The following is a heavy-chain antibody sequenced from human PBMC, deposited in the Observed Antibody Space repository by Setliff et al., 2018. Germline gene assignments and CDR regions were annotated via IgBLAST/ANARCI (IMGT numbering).Heavy chain of an antibody. D-gene: IGHD3-22*01. V-gene: IGHV1-2*02. CDR3: ARDRYYDSSGYYVS. Sequence: ASVKVSCKASGYTFTAYYIYWVRQAPGRGLEWMGWINPNSGGTNYAQKFQDRVTMTTDTSTNTAYMELRSLRSDDTAVYYCARDRYYDSSGYYVSWGQGTLVTVSS. CDR2: INPNSGGT. J-gene: IGHJ4*02. CDR1: GYTFTAYY.